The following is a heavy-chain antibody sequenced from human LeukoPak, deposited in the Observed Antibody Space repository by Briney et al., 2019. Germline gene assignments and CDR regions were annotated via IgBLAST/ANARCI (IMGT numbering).Heavy chain of an antibody. V-gene: IGHV3-33*01. CDR1: GFTFSSYG. CDR3: ARSNWGPNAFDI. CDR2: IWYDGSNK. Sequence: GGSLRLSCAASGFTFSSYGVHWVRQAPGKGLEWVAVIWYDGSNKYYADSVKGRFTISRDNSKNTLYLQMNSLRAEDTAVYYCARSNWGPNAFDIWGQGTMVTVSS. J-gene: IGHJ3*02. D-gene: IGHD7-27*01.